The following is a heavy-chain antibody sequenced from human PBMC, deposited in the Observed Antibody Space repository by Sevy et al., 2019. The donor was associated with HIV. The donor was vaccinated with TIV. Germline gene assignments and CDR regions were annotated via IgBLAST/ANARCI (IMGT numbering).Heavy chain of an antibody. CDR3: AKGGGIAARLPYYYGMDV. V-gene: IGHV3-23*01. Sequence: GGSLRLSCAASGFTFSNYAMSWVRQAPGKGLEWVSGVGSGGSTYYADSLKGRFTISRDNSKNTLYLPMNSLRAEDTAVYYCAKGGGIAARLPYYYGMDVWGQGTTVTVSS. CDR1: GFTFSNYA. CDR2: VGSGGST. J-gene: IGHJ6*02. D-gene: IGHD6-6*01.